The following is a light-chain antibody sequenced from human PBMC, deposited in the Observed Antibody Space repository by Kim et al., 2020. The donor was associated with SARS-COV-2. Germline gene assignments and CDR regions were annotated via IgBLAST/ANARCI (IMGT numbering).Light chain of an antibody. CDR2: GNN. Sequence: GQSVTISCSGRTSNVGKTYVYGYQQLPGTAPRLLIYGNNQRPSGVPDRFSGSKSGTSASLAISGLRSEDEANYYCAAWDDTLSARVFGGGTQLTVL. V-gene: IGLV1-47*02. CDR3: AAWDDTLSARV. J-gene: IGLJ3*02. CDR1: TSNVGKTY.